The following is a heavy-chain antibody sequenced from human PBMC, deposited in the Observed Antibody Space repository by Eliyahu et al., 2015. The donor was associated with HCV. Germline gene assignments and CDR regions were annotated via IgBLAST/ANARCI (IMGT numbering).Heavy chain of an antibody. CDR1: GFXFSDYP. Sequence: EVQLVESGGGLVQPGGSLRLSCAASGFXFSDYPMIWVRQAPGKGLDYISYITGDSSTIYYADSVRGRFTISRDNARHSLYLQMNSLRDEDTAVYYCARVVGGTTGGDYWGQGTLVTVSS. J-gene: IGHJ4*02. CDR2: ITGDSSTI. V-gene: IGHV3-48*02. D-gene: IGHD1-26*01. CDR3: ARVVGGTTGGDY.